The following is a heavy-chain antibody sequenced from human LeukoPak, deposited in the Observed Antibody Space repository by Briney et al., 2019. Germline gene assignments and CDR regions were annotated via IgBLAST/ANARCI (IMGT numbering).Heavy chain of an antibody. V-gene: IGHV1-8*01. D-gene: IGHD6-13*01. CDR1: GYTFTSYD. CDR2: MNPNSGNT. J-gene: IGHJ4*02. Sequence: EASVKVSCKASGYTFTSYDINWVRQATGQGLEWMGWMNPNSGNTGYAQKFQGRVTMTRNTSISTAYMELSSLRSEDTAVYYCARGAAAAGGFDYWGQGTLVTVSS. CDR3: ARGAAAAGGFDY.